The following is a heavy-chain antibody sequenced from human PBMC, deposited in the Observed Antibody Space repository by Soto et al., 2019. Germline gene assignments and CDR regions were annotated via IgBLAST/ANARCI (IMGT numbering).Heavy chain of an antibody. D-gene: IGHD6-13*01. J-gene: IGHJ5*02. CDR1: GCTFTSYD. V-gene: IGHV1-8*01. CDR2: MNPNSGNT. CDR3: ARGLIAAAGTLHP. Sequence: GASVKVSCKASGCTFTSYDINWVRQATGQGLEWMGWMNPNSGNTGYAQKFQGRVTMTRNTSISTAYMELSSLRSEDTAVHYCARGLIAAAGTLHPWGQGALVTVSS.